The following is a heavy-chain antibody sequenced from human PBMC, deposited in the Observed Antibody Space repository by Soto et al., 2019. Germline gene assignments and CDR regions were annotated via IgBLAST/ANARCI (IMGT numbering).Heavy chain of an antibody. D-gene: IGHD2-21*02. CDR3: IQSRCGDDCLQSYASYYYYGMDV. CDR1: AFSLSTGGVG. CDR2: IYWDDDK. J-gene: IGHJ6*02. V-gene: IGHV2-5*02. Sequence: QITLKESGPTLVKPTQTLTLTCTFSAFSLSTGGVGVGWIRQPPGKALEWLALIYWDDDKRYSPSLRSRLTFTKDTSKIQVVLTMTHMDPVDTATYYCIQSRCGDDCLQSYASYYYYGMDVWRQGTTVTVSS.